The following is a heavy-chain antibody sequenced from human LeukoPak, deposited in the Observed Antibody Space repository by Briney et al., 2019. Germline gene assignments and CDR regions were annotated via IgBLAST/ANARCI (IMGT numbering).Heavy chain of an antibody. Sequence: GASVKVSCKASGYTFTSYGISWVRQAPGQGLEWMGWISAYNGNTNFAQKLQGRVTMTTDTSTSTAYMELRSLRSDDTAVYYCAREGERYITYYYGSGSYYYGMDVWGQGTTVTVSS. J-gene: IGHJ6*02. CDR1: GYTFTSYG. D-gene: IGHD3-10*01. CDR2: ISAYNGNT. CDR3: AREGERYITYYYGSGSYYYGMDV. V-gene: IGHV1-18*01.